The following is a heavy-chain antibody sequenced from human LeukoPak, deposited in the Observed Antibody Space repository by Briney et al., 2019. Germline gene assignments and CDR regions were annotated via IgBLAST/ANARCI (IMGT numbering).Heavy chain of an antibody. CDR2: MNPNSGNT. Sequence: ASVKVSCKASGYTFTSYDINWVRQATGQGLEWTGWMNPNSGNTGYAQKFQGRVTITRNTSISTAYMELSSLRSEDTAVYYCARAFYCSSTSCRSYYYYYMDVWGKGTTVTVSS. J-gene: IGHJ6*03. CDR3: ARAFYCSSTSCRSYYYYYMDV. V-gene: IGHV1-8*03. CDR1: GYTFTSYD. D-gene: IGHD2-2*01.